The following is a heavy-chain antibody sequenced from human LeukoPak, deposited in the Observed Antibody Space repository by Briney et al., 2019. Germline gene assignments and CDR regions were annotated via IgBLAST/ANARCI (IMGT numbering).Heavy chain of an antibody. J-gene: IGHJ4*02. CDR3: AKDRNYYYYDNSGYRYFDY. CDR1: GFTFSSYG. CDR2: IRYDGTNK. D-gene: IGHD3-22*01. Sequence: GSLRLSCAASGFTFSSYGMHWVRQAPGKGLEWVAFIRYDGTNKYYGDSVKGRFTISRDNSKNTLYLQMNSLRAEDTAVYYCAKDRNYYYYDNSGYRYFDYWGQGTLVTVSS. V-gene: IGHV3-30*02.